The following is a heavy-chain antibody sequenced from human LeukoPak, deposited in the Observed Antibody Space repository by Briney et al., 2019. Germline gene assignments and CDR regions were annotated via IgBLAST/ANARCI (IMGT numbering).Heavy chain of an antibody. CDR1: GFTFSRYA. J-gene: IGHJ4*02. V-gene: IGHV3-64D*06. CDR3: VKENGRYPEPYYFDY. Sequence: GGSLRLSCAASGFTFSRYALHWVRQAPGKGLEYVSGIISNGGSTNYADSVKGRFTISRDNSKNTLYLQMSSLRPEDTAVYYCVKENGRYPEPYYFDYWGQGTLVTVSS. D-gene: IGHD3-9*01. CDR2: IISNGGST.